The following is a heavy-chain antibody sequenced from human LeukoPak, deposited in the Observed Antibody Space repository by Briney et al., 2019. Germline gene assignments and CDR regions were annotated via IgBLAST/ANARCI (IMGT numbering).Heavy chain of an antibody. CDR2: MNPNSGNT. D-gene: IGHD3-9*01. CDR1: GYTFTSYD. Sequence: ASVTVSCKASGYTFTSYDIDWVRQATGQGLEWMGWMNPNSGNTGYAQKFQGRVTMTRNTSISTAYMELSSLRSEDTAVYYCARGYDILTGYHHPHYYYGMDVWGQGTTVTVSS. CDR3: ARGYDILTGYHHPHYYYGMDV. J-gene: IGHJ6*02. V-gene: IGHV1-8*01.